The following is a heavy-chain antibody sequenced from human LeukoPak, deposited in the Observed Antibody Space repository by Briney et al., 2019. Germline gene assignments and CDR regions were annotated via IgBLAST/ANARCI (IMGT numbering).Heavy chain of an antibody. Sequence: SETLSLTCAVYGGSFSGYYWSWIRQPPGKGLEWIGEVNHSGSTNYNPSLKSRVTISVDTSKNQFSLKLSSVTAADTAVYYCARGTNKSGSGSYSRPYFDYWGQGTLVTVSS. CDR1: GGSFSGYY. D-gene: IGHD3-10*01. J-gene: IGHJ4*02. CDR3: ARGTNKSGSGSYSRPYFDY. CDR2: VNHSGST. V-gene: IGHV4-34*01.